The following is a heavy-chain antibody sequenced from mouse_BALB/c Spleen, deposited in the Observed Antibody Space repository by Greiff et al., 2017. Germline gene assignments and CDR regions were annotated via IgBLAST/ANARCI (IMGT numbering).Heavy chain of an antibody. J-gene: IGHJ4*01. D-gene: IGHD3-3*01. CDR3: ARGGGTHYAMDY. V-gene: IGHV1S56*01. Sequence: VQLQQSGPELVKPGASVRISCKASGYTFTSYYIHWVKQRPGQGLEWIGWIYPGNVNTKYNEKFKGKATLTADKSSSTAYMQLSSLTSEDSAVYFCARGGGTHYAMDYWGQGTSVTVSS. CDR2: IYPGNVNT. CDR1: GYTFTSYY.